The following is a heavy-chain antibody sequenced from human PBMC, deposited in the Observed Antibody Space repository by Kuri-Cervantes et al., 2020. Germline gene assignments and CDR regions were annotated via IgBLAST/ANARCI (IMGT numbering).Heavy chain of an antibody. J-gene: IGHJ4*02. V-gene: IGHV1-18*01. CDR3: ARADNYYYGSGSYCYPPKRMPNFDY. Sequence: ASEKVSCKASGYTFTSYGISWVRQAPGQGLEWMGWISAYNGNTNYAQKPQGRVTMTTDTSTSPAYMELRSLRSDDTAVYYCARADNYYYGSGSYCYPPKRMPNFDYWGQGTLVTVSS. CDR2: ISAYNGNT. D-gene: IGHD3-10*01. CDR1: GYTFTSYG.